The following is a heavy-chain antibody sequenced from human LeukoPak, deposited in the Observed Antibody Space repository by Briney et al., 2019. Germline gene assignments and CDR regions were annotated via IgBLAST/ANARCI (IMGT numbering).Heavy chain of an antibody. CDR3: ARVEVPRDINDWYFDL. Sequence: SETLSLTCTVSGYSIAHGFFWAWIRQPPGGGLEWIGSLYHSGTTYYNTSLKSRISTSVDTSRNQFSLKLRLVTAADTAVYYCARVEVPRDINDWYFDLWGRGTLVTVSS. J-gene: IGHJ2*01. CDR2: LYHSGTT. V-gene: IGHV4-38-2*02. D-gene: IGHD2-15*01. CDR1: GYSIAHGFF.